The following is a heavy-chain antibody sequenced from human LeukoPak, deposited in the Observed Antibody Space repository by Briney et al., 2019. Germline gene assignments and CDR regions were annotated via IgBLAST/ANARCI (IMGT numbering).Heavy chain of an antibody. Sequence: PGGSLRLSCAASGFTFSSHTMNWVRQAPGKGLEWVSSISSGSNTIFYADSVKGRFTISRDNAKNTLYLQMNSLRAEDTAVYYCAKATFTVGTGGGSFDYWGQGTLVTVSS. V-gene: IGHV3-21*01. CDR1: GFTFSSHT. D-gene: IGHD3-10*01. J-gene: IGHJ4*02. CDR2: ISSGSNTI. CDR3: AKATFTVGTGGGSFDY.